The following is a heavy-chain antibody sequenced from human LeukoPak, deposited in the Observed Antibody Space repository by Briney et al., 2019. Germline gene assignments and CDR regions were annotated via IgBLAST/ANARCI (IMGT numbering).Heavy chain of an antibody. CDR2: INPNSGGT. Sequence: GASVKVSCKASGYTFTGYYMHWVRQAPGQGLEWMGWINPNSGGTNYAQKFQGRVTMTRDTSISTAYMELSRLRSDDTAVYYCARDLGLDSGYDSDWGQGTLVTVTS. D-gene: IGHD5-12*01. V-gene: IGHV1-2*02. CDR1: GYTFTGYY. CDR3: ARDLGLDSGYDSD. J-gene: IGHJ4*02.